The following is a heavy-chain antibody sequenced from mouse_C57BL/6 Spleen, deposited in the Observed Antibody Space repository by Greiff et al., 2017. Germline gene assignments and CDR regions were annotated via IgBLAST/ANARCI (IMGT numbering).Heavy chain of an antibody. CDR3: ARGKANCLDY. CDR2: ISSGSSTI. J-gene: IGHJ2*01. D-gene: IGHD4-1*01. Sequence: EVKLMESGGGLVKPGGSLKLSCAASGFTFSDYGMHWVRQAPEKGLEWVAYISSGSSTIYYADTVKGRFTISRDNAKNTLFLQMTSLRSEDTAMYYCARGKANCLDYWGQGTTLTVSS. V-gene: IGHV5-17*01. CDR1: GFTFSDYG.